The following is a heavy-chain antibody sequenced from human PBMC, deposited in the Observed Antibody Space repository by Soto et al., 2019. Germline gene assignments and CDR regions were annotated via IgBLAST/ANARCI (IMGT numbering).Heavy chain of an antibody. Sequence: GGSLRLSCAASGFTFSSYGMHWVLHAPGKGLEWVAVISYDGSNKYYADSVNGQFTISRDNSKNTLYLQMNSLRSEDTAVYYCAKSQLKLRFVEWLLSYYYDMDVWGQGTTVTVSS. J-gene: IGHJ6*02. V-gene: IGHV3-30*18. D-gene: IGHD3-3*01. CDR1: GFTFSSYG. CDR2: ISYDGSNK. CDR3: AKSQLKLRFVEWLLSYYYDMDV.